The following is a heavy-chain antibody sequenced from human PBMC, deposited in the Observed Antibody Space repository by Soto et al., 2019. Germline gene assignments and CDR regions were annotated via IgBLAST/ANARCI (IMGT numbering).Heavy chain of an antibody. D-gene: IGHD5-18*01. CDR2: TRNKANSYTT. J-gene: IGHJ6*02. Sequence: EVQLVESGGGLVQPGGSLRLSCAASGFTFSDHYMDWVRQAPGKGLEWVGRTRNKANSYTTEYAASVKGRFTISRDDSKNSLYLQMNSLKTEDTAVYYCARTRRYIYRYYYYGMDVWGQGTTVTVSS. V-gene: IGHV3-72*01. CDR1: GFTFSDHY. CDR3: ARTRRYIYRYYYYGMDV.